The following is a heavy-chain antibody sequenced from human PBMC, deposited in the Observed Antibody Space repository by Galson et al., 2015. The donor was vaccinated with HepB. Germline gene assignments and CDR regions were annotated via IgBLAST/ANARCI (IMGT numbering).Heavy chain of an antibody. Sequence: LRLSCAASGFTFSSYWMSWVRQAPGKGLEWVANIKQDGSEKYYVDSVKGRFTISRDNAKNSLYLQMNSLRAEDTAVYYCARRDHRPPRRSSSGWYGPDHDAFDIWGQGTMVTVSS. CDR2: IKQDGSEK. D-gene: IGHD6-19*01. J-gene: IGHJ3*02. CDR1: GFTFSSYW. CDR3: ARRDHRPPRRSSSGWYGPDHDAFDI. V-gene: IGHV3-7*03.